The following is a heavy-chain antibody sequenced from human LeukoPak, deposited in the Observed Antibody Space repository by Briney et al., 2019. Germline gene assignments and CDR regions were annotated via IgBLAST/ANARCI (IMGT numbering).Heavy chain of an antibody. CDR3: ARGKWNYPFDY. Sequence: PGGSLRLSCAASGFTVSSNYVSWVRQAPGKGLEGVSVIYSSDSTYYADSVKGRFTISRDNSKNTLYLQMNSLRAEDTAVYYCARGKWNYPFDYWGQGTLVTVSS. D-gene: IGHD1-7*01. CDR1: GFTVSSNY. J-gene: IGHJ4*02. CDR2: IYSSDST. V-gene: IGHV3-53*01.